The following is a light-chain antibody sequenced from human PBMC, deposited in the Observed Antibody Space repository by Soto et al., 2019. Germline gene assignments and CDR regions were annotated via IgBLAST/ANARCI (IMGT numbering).Light chain of an antibody. CDR2: DVS. CDR1: SSDVGGYNY. CDR3: SSYTTSNTRQIV. V-gene: IGLV2-14*03. J-gene: IGLJ1*01. Sequence: QSVLTQPASVSGSPGQSINISCTGTSSDVGGYNYVSWYQHRPGKAPKLIIYDVSNRPSGVSNPFSGSKSGNTASLTIFGFQPEDEADYYCSSYTTSNTRQIVFGTGTKVTVL.